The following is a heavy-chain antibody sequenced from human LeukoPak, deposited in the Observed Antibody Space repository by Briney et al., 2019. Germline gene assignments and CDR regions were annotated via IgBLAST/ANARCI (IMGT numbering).Heavy chain of an antibody. CDR3: LRGDIRDL. D-gene: IGHD2-15*01. Sequence: GGSLRLSCAGSGFTFSTYTMNWARQAPGKGLEWVSSINSGGSTTHYADSVKRRFTLSRDNARNSLYLQMNSLRVDDAAVYYCLRGDIRDLWGEGPLVPVSS. J-gene: IGHJ4*02. CDR2: INSGGSTT. V-gene: IGHV3-21*01. CDR1: GFTFSTYT.